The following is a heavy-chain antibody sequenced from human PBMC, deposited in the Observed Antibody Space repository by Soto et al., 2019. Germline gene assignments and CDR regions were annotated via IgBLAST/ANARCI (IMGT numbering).Heavy chain of an antibody. D-gene: IGHD3-3*01. V-gene: IGHV4-61*08. CDR2: IYYSGGT. Sequence: TVDLSCAVYGDARNSGGYLYAGVRQPPGKGLEWLGYIYYSGGTNSNPSLKSRVTITLDKSKSQFSLRLISVTAADTAVYYCTREQSDANFWDPWAQGTLVTV. CDR3: TREQSDANFWDP. CDR1: GDARNSGGYL. J-gene: IGHJ5*02.